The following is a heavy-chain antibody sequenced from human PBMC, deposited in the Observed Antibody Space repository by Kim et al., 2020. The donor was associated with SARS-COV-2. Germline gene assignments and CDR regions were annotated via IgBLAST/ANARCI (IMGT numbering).Heavy chain of an antibody. CDR1: GFTFSSYS. CDR2: ISSSSSTI. V-gene: IGHV3-48*02. Sequence: GGSLRLSCAASGFTFSSYSMNWVRQAPGKGLEWVSYISSSSSTIYHADSVKGRFTISRDNAKNSLYLQMNSLRDEDTAVYYCARKAGQWLAQYYFDYWGQGTLVTVSS. D-gene: IGHD6-19*01. CDR3: ARKAGQWLAQYYFDY. J-gene: IGHJ4*02.